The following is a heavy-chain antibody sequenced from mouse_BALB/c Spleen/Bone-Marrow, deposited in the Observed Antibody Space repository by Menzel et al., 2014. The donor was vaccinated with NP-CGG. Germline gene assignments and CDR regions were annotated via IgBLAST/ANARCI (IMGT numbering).Heavy chain of an antibody. CDR1: GYTFTYYT. CDR3: AREVYGSWFAY. D-gene: IGHD2-2*01. J-gene: IGHJ3*01. Sequence: VQVVESGAELARPGASVKMSCKASGYTFTYYTMYWVKQRPGQGLEWIGYINPNSDYTNYNQKFKDKATLTADKSSSTAHMQLSSLTSEDSAVYYCAREVYGSWFAYWGQGTLVTVSA. CDR2: INPNSDYT. V-gene: IGHV1-4*01.